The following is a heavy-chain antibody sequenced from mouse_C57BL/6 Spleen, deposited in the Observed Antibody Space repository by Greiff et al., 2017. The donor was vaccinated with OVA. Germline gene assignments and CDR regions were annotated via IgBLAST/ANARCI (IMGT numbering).Heavy chain of an antibody. J-gene: IGHJ4*01. Sequence: VQLQQSGAELVRPGASVTLSCKASGYTFTDYEMHWVKQTPVHGLEWIGALDPETGGTAYNQQFKGKAILTADKSSSTAYMELSSLKCEDAAVYDCTRENCDDYAMDYWGQGTSVTVSS. D-gene: IGHD4-1*01. CDR3: TRENCDDYAMDY. CDR2: LDPETGGT. CDR1: GYTFTDYE. V-gene: IGHV1-15*01.